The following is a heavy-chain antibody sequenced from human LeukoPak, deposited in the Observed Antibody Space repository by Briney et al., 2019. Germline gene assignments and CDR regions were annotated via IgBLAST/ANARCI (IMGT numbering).Heavy chain of an antibody. Sequence: SETLSLTCTVSRGSISGSIRSYYWSWLRQPPGKGLEWIGYIYTSGSTNYNPSLESRVTISVDTSKNQFSLDLSSVTAADTAVYYCARQKCTSTSCLTKNAFDIWGQGTMVTVSS. CDR3: ARQKCTSTSCLTKNAFDI. V-gene: IGHV4-4*09. CDR2: IYTSGST. CDR1: RGSISGSIRSYY. D-gene: IGHD2-2*01. J-gene: IGHJ3*02.